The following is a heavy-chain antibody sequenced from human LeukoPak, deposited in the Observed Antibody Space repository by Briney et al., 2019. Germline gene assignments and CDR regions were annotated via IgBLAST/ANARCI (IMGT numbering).Heavy chain of an antibody. Sequence: ASVKVSCKASGYTLTNFYMHWVRQAPGQGLEWMGLINPSGGSTSYAQKFQGRVAMTRDTSTSTVYMELSSLRSEDTAVYYCARAHSGSYPGYWGQGTLLTVSS. CDR1: GYTLTNFY. J-gene: IGHJ4*02. CDR3: ARAHSGSYPGY. CDR2: INPSGGST. V-gene: IGHV1-46*01. D-gene: IGHD1-26*01.